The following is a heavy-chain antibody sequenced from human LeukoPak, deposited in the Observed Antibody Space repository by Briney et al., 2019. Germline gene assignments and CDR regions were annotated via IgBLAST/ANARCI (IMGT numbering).Heavy chain of an antibody. D-gene: IGHD5-18*01. CDR3: ASPDTAMVGGDV. J-gene: IGHJ6*04. Sequence: GGSLRLSCAASGFTFSSYSMNWVRQAPGKGLEWVSSISSSSSYIYYADSVKGRFTISRDNAKNPLYLQMNSLRAEDTAVYYCASPDTAMVGGDVWGKGTTVTVSS. CDR1: GFTFSSYS. V-gene: IGHV3-21*01. CDR2: ISSSSSYI.